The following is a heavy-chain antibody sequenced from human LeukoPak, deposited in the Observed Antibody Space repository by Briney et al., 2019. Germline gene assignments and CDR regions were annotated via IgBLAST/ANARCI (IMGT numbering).Heavy chain of an antibody. V-gene: IGHV1-2*02. CDR3: RVVTDANYYYYYYMDV. CDR2: INPNSGGT. D-gene: IGHD4-23*01. CDR1: GYTFTGYY. J-gene: IGHJ6*03. Sequence: ASVKVSCKASGYTFTGYYMHWVRQAPGQGLEWMGWINPNSGGTNYAQKFQGRVTMTRDTSISTAYMELSRLRSDDTAVYYCRVVTDANYYYYYYMDVWGKGTTVTVSS.